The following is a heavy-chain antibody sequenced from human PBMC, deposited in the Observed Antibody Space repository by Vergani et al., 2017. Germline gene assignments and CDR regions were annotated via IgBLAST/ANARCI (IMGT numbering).Heavy chain of an antibody. D-gene: IGHD3-10*01. CDR2: IWYDGSNK. Sequence: QVQLVESGGGLVKPGGSLRLSCAASGFTFSSYGMHWVRQAPGKGLEWVAVIWYDGSNKYYADSVKGRFTISRDNSKNTLYLQMNSLRAEDTAVYYCARDGSSAYYYYYGMDVWGQGTTVTVSS. V-gene: IGHV3-33*01. CDR3: ARDGSSAYYYYYGMDV. CDR1: GFTFSSYG. J-gene: IGHJ6*02.